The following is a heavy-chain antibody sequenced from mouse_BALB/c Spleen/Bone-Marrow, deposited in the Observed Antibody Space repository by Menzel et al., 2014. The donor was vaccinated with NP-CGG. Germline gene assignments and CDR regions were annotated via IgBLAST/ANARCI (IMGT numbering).Heavy chain of an antibody. V-gene: IGHV1-84*02. D-gene: IGHD2-10*01. CDR2: IYPGSGNT. CDR3: ARSAYYGNYGGY. Sequence: QVQLQQSGSALVKPGASVKISCKASGYTFTDYYINWVKQKPGQGLEWIGWIYPGSGNTKYNEKLKGKATLTVDTSSSTAYMQLSSLTSEDTAVYFCARSAYYGNYGGYWGQGTTLTVSS. J-gene: IGHJ2*01. CDR1: GYTFTDYY.